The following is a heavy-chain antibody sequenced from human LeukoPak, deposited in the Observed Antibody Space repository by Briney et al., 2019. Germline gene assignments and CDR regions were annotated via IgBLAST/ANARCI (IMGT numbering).Heavy chain of an antibody. CDR3: AIAAAGTPHDYYYYMDV. V-gene: IGHV1-8*01. J-gene: IGHJ6*03. CDR2: INPNSGNT. CDR1: GYTFTSYD. Sequence: ASVKVSCKASGYTFTSYDINWVRQATGQGLEWMGWINPNSGNTGYAQKFQGRVTMTRNTSISTAYMELSSLRSEDTAVYYCAIAAAGTPHDYYYYMDVWGKGTTVTVSS. D-gene: IGHD6-13*01.